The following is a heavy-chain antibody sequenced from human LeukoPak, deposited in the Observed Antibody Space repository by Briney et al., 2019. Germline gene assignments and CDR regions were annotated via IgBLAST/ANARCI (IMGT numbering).Heavy chain of an antibody. D-gene: IGHD3-3*01. CDR1: GGSISSGDYY. CDR3: ARALDRWYDFWRGGLYYYGMDV. CDR2: IYYSGST. V-gene: IGHV4-30-4*01. Sequence: PSETLSLTCTVSGGSISSGDYYWSWIRQPPGKGLEWIGYIYYSGSTYYNPSLKSRVTISVDTSENQFSLKLSSVTAADTAVYYCARALDRWYDFWRGGLYYYGMDVWGQGTTVTVSS. J-gene: IGHJ6*02.